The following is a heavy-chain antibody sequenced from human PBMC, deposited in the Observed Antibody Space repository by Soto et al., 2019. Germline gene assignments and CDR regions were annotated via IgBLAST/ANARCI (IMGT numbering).Heavy chain of an antibody. V-gene: IGHV4-31*03. CDR1: GGSISSGAFY. Sequence: PSETLSLTCTVSGGSISSGAFYWSWIRQHPGEGLEWIGYIYYSGSTYYNPSLKSRVTISADTSKNQFSLNLSSVTAADTALYYCARGKFDSSGYYYDYWGQGSLVTVSS. J-gene: IGHJ4*02. D-gene: IGHD3-22*01. CDR3: ARGKFDSSGYYYDY. CDR2: IYYSGST.